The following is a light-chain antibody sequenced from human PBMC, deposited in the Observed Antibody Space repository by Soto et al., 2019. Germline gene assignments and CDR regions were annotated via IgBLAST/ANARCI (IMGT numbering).Light chain of an antibody. CDR3: QVWDSADDHV. V-gene: IGLV3-21*02. Sequence: SYELTQPPSASVAPGQTATITCGGKNIGTKGVHWYQQKAGQAPMLVIFDDSDRPSGIPERFSGSNSGITATLTISRVEVGDEADYYCQVWDSADDHVFGGGTKVTVL. J-gene: IGLJ2*01. CDR1: NIGTKG. CDR2: DDS.